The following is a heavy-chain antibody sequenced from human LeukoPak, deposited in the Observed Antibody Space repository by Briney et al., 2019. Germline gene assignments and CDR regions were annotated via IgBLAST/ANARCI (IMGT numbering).Heavy chain of an antibody. V-gene: IGHV4-59*01. J-gene: IGHJ1*01. CDR2: IYYSGST. D-gene: IGHD6-13*01. CDR3: PRVRSIAAAGQYFQH. CDR1: GGSISSYY. Sequence: SETLSLTCTVSGGSISSYYWSWIRQAPGKGLEWIGYIYYSGSTNYNPSLKSRDTISVDTSKNQFSLKLSSVTAADTAVYYCPRVRSIAAAGQYFQHWGQGTLVTVSS.